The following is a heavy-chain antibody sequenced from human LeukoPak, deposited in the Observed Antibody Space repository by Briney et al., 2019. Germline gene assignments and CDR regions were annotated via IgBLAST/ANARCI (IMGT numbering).Heavy chain of an antibody. CDR1: GFTFSSYA. J-gene: IGHJ4*02. CDR2: ISGSGGST. V-gene: IGHV3-23*01. CDR3: AKCSLGYCSGGSCYDY. Sequence: PGGSLRLSCAASGFTFSSYAMSWVRQAPGKGLEWVSAISGSGGSTYYADSVKGRFTISRDNSKNTLYLQMNSLRAEDTAVYYCAKCSLGYCSGGSCYDYGGQGTLVSVSS. D-gene: IGHD2-15*01.